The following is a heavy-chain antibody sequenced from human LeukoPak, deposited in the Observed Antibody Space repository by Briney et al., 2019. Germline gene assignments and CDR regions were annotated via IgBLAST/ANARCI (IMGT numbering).Heavy chain of an antibody. Sequence: SVKVSCKASGGTFSSYAISWVRQATGHGLEWMGGIIPIFGTANYAQKFQGRVTITADESTSTAYMELSSLRSEDTAVYYCAREWRGSQWLVSLGFDYWGQGTLVTVSS. CDR3: AREWRGSQWLVSLGFDY. CDR1: GGTFSSYA. CDR2: IIPIFGTA. J-gene: IGHJ4*02. D-gene: IGHD6-19*01. V-gene: IGHV1-69*13.